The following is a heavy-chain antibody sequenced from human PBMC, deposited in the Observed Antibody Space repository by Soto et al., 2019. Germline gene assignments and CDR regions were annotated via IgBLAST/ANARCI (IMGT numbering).Heavy chain of an antibody. CDR1: GFTFSSYS. CDR2: ISSTSSTI. Sequence: PGGPLRLPCAASGFTFSSYSINWVRKAPGKGLEGVSYISSTSSTIYYADSVKGRLTISRHNAKNSLYLQMDSLRAEDTAVYYCASDCSGGIWYLNYYYYMDVWGKGTTVTVSS. J-gene: IGHJ6*03. CDR3: ASDCSGGIWYLNYYYYMDV. D-gene: IGHD2-15*01. V-gene: IGHV3-48*01.